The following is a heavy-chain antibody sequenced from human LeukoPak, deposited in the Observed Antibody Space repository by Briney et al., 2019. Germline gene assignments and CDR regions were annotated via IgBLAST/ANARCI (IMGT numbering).Heavy chain of an antibody. CDR3: AKGGVTSVYHAFDI. Sequence: PGGSLRLSCAASGFTFSSYSMNWVRQAPGKGLEWVSSISSSSSYIYYADSVKGRFTISRDNSKNTLFLQMNSLRVEDTAVYYCAKGGVTSVYHAFDIWGQGTMVTVSS. V-gene: IGHV3-21*04. CDR1: GFTFSSYS. D-gene: IGHD1-14*01. CDR2: ISSSSSYI. J-gene: IGHJ3*02.